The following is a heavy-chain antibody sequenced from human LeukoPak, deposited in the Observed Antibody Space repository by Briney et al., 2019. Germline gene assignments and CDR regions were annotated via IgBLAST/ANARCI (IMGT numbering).Heavy chain of an antibody. CDR3: AKGRGGNYYYFDY. Sequence: GGSLRLSCAASGLTVSSNYMSWVRQAPGKGLEWVSVIYSGGSTYYADSVKGRFTISRDNSKNTLYLQMNSLRAEDTAVYYCAKGRGGNYYYFDYWGQGTLVTVSS. D-gene: IGHD1-26*01. CDR2: IYSGGST. V-gene: IGHV3-53*01. J-gene: IGHJ4*02. CDR1: GLTVSSNY.